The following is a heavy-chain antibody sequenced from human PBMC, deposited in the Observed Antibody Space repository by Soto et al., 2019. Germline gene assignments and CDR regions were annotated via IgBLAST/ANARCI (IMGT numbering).Heavy chain of an antibody. CDR1: GFTFSDHY. V-gene: IGHV3-72*01. CDR3: VLWPPYYFDY. D-gene: IGHD3-10*01. CDR2: SRNRVNSYST. Sequence: GGSLRLSCVVSGFTFSDHYMEWVRQAPGKGLEWIGRSRNRVNSYSTVYAASVKDRFTISRDDAKNSLYLQMNSLKTEDTAVYYCVLWPPYYFDYWGQGT. J-gene: IGHJ4*02.